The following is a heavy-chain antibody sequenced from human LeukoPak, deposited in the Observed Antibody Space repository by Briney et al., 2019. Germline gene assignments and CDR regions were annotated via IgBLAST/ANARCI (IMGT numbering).Heavy chain of an antibody. CDR1: GFTFSSYW. CDR3: ARSIRRSGSYGNFDY. Sequence: PGGSLRLSCAASGFTFSSYWMSWVRQAPGKGLEWVANIKQDGSEKYYVDSVKGRFTISRDNAKNSLYLQMNSLRAEDTAVYYCARSIRRSGSYGNFDYWGQGTLVTVSS. V-gene: IGHV3-7*01. D-gene: IGHD1-26*01. CDR2: IKQDGSEK. J-gene: IGHJ4*02.